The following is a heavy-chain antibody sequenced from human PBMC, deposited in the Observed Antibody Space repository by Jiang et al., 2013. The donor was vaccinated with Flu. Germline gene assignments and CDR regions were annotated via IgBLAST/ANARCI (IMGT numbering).Heavy chain of an antibody. CDR1: GGSISSSSYY. CDR3: ARPITMVRGVISSCFDP. V-gene: IGHV4-39*01. D-gene: IGHD3-10*01. J-gene: IGHJ5*02. CDR2: IYYSGST. Sequence: GLVKPSETLSLTCTVSGGSISSSSYYWGWIRQPPGKGLEWIGSIYYSGSTYYNPSLKSRVTISVDTSKNQFSLKLSSVTAADTAVYYCARPITMVRGVISSCFDPWGQGTLVTVSS.